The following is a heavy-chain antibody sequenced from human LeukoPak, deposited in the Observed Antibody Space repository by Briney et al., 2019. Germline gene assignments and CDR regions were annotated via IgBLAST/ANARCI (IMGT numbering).Heavy chain of an antibody. Sequence: PSETLSLTCTVSGGSISSYYWSWIRQPPGKGLEWIGYIYHSGNTNYNPSLKSRVTISVDTSKNQFSLKLSSVTAADTAVYYCARLNYYDSSGFDYWGQGTLVTVSS. V-gene: IGHV4-59*08. CDR2: IYHSGNT. CDR1: GGSISSYY. J-gene: IGHJ4*02. CDR3: ARLNYYDSSGFDY. D-gene: IGHD3-22*01.